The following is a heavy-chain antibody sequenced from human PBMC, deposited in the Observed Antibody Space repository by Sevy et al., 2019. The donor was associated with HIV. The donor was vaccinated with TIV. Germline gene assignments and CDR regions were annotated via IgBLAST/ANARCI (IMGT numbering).Heavy chain of an antibody. Sequence: GGSLRLSCVASGFIFNSYVMTWVRQAPGKGLEWVSTISGHGGSTYYADSVKGRSIISRDNSRNTLYLEMNSLRVEDTAVYYCEAIATAGRDYWGQGTLVTVSS. J-gene: IGHJ4*02. V-gene: IGHV3-23*01. CDR2: ISGHGGST. CDR3: EAIATAGRDY. CDR1: GFIFNSYV. D-gene: IGHD6-13*01.